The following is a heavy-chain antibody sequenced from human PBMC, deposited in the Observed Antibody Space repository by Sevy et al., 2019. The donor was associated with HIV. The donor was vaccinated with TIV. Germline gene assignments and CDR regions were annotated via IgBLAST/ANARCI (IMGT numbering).Heavy chain of an antibody. V-gene: IGHV4-59*01. D-gene: IGHD3-3*01. CDR1: GGSISSYY. CDR3: ARDSSTGITVHGVVTYGMDV. Sequence: SETLSLTCAVSGGSISSYYWTWIRQPPGKGLEWIGYVNYRGSTNYNPSLKSRLTMSVDISKNQFSLKLTSVTAADTAVYYCARDSSTGITVHGVVTYGMDVWGQRTTVTVSS. CDR2: VNYRGST. J-gene: IGHJ6*02.